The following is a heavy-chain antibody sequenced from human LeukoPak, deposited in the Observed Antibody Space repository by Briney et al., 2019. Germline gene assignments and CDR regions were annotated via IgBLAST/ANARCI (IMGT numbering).Heavy chain of an antibody. Sequence: GGSLRLSCVGSGFTFRSHAMSWVRQAPEKGLEFVSGIYENGGTTYYADSVKGRFSISRDNSKNTLYLQMDSLRGEDTAVYYCARGVAGELLWKNDYWGQGTLVTVSS. J-gene: IGHJ4*02. CDR2: IYENGGTT. CDR1: GFTFRSHA. D-gene: IGHD3-10*01. CDR3: ARGVAGELLWKNDY. V-gene: IGHV3-23*01.